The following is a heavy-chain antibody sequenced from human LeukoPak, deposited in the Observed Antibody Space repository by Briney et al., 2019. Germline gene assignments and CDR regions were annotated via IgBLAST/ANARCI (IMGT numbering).Heavy chain of an antibody. V-gene: IGHV4-39*07. CDR1: GGSISSSSYY. CDR2: IYYSGST. D-gene: IGHD3-22*01. J-gene: IGHJ3*02. CDR3: ARGHSSGYYRARAFAI. Sequence: SETLSLTCTVSGGSISSSSYYWGWIRQPPGKGLEWIGSIYYSGSTYYNPSLKSRVTISVHTSKNQFSLKLSSVTAADTAVYYCARGHSSGYYRARAFAIWGQGTMVTVSS.